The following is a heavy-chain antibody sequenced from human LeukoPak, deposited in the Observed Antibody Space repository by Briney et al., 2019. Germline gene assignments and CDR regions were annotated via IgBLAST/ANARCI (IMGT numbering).Heavy chain of an antibody. CDR3: VKGRISEDGLDF. J-gene: IGHJ4*02. CDR1: GFTFSRSA. CDR2: ISSSGNT. V-gene: IGHV3-23*01. Sequence: PGGSLRLSCAASGFTFSRSAMTWVRQTPGKGLDWVSSISSSGNTYYADSVKGRFTISRDNSKNMLYLQMNSLGAEDTAVYYCVKGRISEDGLDFWGQGTLVTVSS. D-gene: IGHD6-13*01.